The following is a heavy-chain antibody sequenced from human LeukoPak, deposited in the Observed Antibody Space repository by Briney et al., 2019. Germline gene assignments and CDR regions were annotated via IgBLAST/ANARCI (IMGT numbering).Heavy chain of an antibody. CDR2: IYYSGST. V-gene: IGHV4-39*01. CDR3: ARQMGGFDY. CDR1: GGSISSSSHY. D-gene: IGHD3-16*01. J-gene: IGHJ4*02. Sequence: SETLSLTCTVSGGSISSSSHYWGWIRQPPGKGLEWIGSIYYSGSTYYNPSLKSRVTISVDTSKNQFSLKLSSVTAADTAVYYCARQMGGFDYWGQGTLVTVSS.